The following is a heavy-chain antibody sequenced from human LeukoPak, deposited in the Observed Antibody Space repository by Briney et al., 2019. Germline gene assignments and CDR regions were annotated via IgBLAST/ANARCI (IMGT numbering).Heavy chain of an antibody. Sequence: SETLSLTCTVSGGSISSYYWSWIRQPPGKGLEWIGSIYYSGSTYYNPSLKSRVTISVDTSKNQFSLKLSSVTAADTAVYYCARVVVVVVAASNWFDPWGQGTLVTVSS. CDR3: ARVVVVVVAASNWFDP. CDR2: IYYSGST. D-gene: IGHD2-15*01. V-gene: IGHV4-39*07. CDR1: GGSISSYY. J-gene: IGHJ5*02.